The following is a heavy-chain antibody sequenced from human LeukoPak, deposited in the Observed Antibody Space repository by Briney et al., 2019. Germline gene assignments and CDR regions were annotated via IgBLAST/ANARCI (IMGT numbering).Heavy chain of an antibody. Sequence: ASVKVSCKASGGTFSSYAISWVRQAPGQGLEWMGGTIPIFGTANYAQKFQGRVTITADESTSTAYMELSSLRSEDTAVYYCARGGAYCGGDCYHYYFDYWGQGTLVTVSS. V-gene: IGHV1-69*13. CDR1: GGTFSSYA. CDR3: ARGGAYCGGDCYHYYFDY. D-gene: IGHD2-21*02. CDR2: TIPIFGTA. J-gene: IGHJ4*02.